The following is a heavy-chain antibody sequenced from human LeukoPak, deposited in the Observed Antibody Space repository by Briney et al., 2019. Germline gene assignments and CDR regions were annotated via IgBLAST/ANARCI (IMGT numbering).Heavy chain of an antibody. V-gene: IGHV3-20*04. CDR2: INWNGGST. J-gene: IGHJ4*02. Sequence: GGSLRLSCAASGFTFDDYGMSWVCQAPGKGLGCVSGINWNGGSTGYADSVKGRFTISRDNAKNSLYLQMNSLRAEDTALYYCARDLMTTVEGYYFDYWGQGTLVTVSS. CDR1: GFTFDDYG. CDR3: ARDLMTTVEGYYFDY. D-gene: IGHD4-23*01.